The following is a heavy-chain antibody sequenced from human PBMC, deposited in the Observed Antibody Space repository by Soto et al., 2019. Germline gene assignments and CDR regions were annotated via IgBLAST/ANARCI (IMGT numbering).Heavy chain of an antibody. Sequence: QVQLVESGGGVVQPGRSLRLSCAASGFTFSSYGMHWVRQAPGKGLEWVAVISYDGSNKYYADSVKGRFTISRDNSKNTLYLQMNSLRAEETAVYYCASIFHYGDYYDYWGQGTLVTVSS. J-gene: IGHJ4*02. CDR3: ASIFHYGDYYDY. D-gene: IGHD4-17*01. CDR2: ISYDGSNK. V-gene: IGHV3-30*03. CDR1: GFTFSSYG.